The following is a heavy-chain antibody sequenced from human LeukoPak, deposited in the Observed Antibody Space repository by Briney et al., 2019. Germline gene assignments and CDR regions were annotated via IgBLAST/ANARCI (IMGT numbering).Heavy chain of an antibody. CDR2: INPNSGDT. CDR1: GYTFTGYY. V-gene: IGHV1-2*02. J-gene: IGHJ5*02. Sequence: GASVKVSCKASGYTFTGYYMHWVRQAPGQGLEWMGWINPNSGDTNYAQKFQGRVTMTRDTSISTAYMELSRLRSDDTAVYYCARRGRYYDILTGYYWAPTDGNWFDPWGQGTLVTVSS. CDR3: ARRGRYYDILTGYYWAPTDGNWFDP. D-gene: IGHD3-9*01.